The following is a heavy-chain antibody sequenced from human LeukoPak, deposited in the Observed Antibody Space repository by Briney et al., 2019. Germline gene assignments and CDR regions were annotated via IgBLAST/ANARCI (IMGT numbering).Heavy chain of an antibody. CDR3: ARVGSWYFRYNWLDP. CDR1: GGTFSSYA. V-gene: IGHV1-69*04. CDR2: IIPILGIA. D-gene: IGHD2-15*01. Sequence: GASVKVSCKASGGTFSSYAISWVRQAPGQGLEWMGRIIPILGIANYAQKFQGRVTITADKSTSTAYMELSSLRSEDTAVYYCARVGSWYFRYNWLDPWGQGTLVTVSS. J-gene: IGHJ5*02.